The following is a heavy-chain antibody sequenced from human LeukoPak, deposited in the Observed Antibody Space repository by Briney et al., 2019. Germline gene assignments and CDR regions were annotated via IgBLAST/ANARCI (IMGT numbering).Heavy chain of an antibody. V-gene: IGHV1-2*06. CDR2: INPNSGGT. CDR1: GYTFTGYY. J-gene: IGHJ4*02. CDR3: ARGPRGYSYGPTLDY. D-gene: IGHD5-18*01. Sequence: ASVKVSCKASGYTFTGYYMHWVRQAPGQGLEWMGRINPNSGGTNYAQKFQGRVTMTRDTSISTAYMELSGLRSDDTAVYYCARGPRGYSYGPTLDYWGQGTLVTVSS.